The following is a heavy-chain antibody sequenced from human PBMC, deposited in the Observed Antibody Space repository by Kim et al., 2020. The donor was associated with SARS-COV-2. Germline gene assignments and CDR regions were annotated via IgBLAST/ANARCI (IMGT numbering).Heavy chain of an antibody. D-gene: IGHD3-3*01. J-gene: IGHJ4*02. V-gene: IGHV3-30-3*01. Sequence: GGSLRLSCAASGFTFSSYAMHWVRQAPGKGLEWVAVISYDGSNKYYADSVKGRFTISRDNSKNTLYLQMNSLRAEDTAVYYCAREGPLGGYFDYWGQGTLVTVSS. CDR2: ISYDGSNK. CDR1: GFTFSSYA. CDR3: AREGPLGGYFDY.